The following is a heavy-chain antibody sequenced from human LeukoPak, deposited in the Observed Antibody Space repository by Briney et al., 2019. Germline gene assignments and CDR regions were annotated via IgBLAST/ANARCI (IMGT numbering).Heavy chain of an antibody. CDR2: ISANNGDT. Sequence: GASVKVSCKASGYTFASYGIIWVRQAPGQGLEWMGWISANNGDTNYAQKVQGRVTMTTDTSTTTVYMELRNLRFDDTAIYYCARDRSPPSAPRPTDFDYWGQGTLVTVSS. D-gene: IGHD6-6*01. CDR3: ARDRSPPSAPRPTDFDY. CDR1: GYTFASYG. V-gene: IGHV1-18*01. J-gene: IGHJ4*02.